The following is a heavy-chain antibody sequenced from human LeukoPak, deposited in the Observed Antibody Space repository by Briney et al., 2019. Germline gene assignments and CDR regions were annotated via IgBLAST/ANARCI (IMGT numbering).Heavy chain of an antibody. J-gene: IGHJ4*02. CDR3: ARVVGGYDWLLDF. D-gene: IGHD5-12*01. V-gene: IGHV3-21*04. CDR2: ISSSSSYI. CDR1: GFTFSSYS. Sequence: GSLRLSCAASGFTFSSYSMNWVRQAPGKGLEWVSSISSSSSYIYYADSVKGRFTISRDNAKNSLYLQMNSLRAEDTAVYYCARVVGGYDWLLDFWGQGTLVTVSS.